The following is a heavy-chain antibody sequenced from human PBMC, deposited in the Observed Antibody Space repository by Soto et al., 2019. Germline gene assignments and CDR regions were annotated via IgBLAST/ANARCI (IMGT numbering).Heavy chain of an antibody. J-gene: IGHJ5*02. D-gene: IGHD2-2*01. V-gene: IGHV4-34*01. Sequence: SETLSLTCAVYCGSFSGYYWSWIRQPPGKGLEWIGEINHSGSTNYNSSLKSRVTISVDTSKNQFSLKLSSVTAADTAVYYCARDLYYCSSTSCPSWFDPWGQGTLVTVSS. CDR1: CGSFSGYY. CDR2: INHSGST. CDR3: ARDLYYCSSTSCPSWFDP.